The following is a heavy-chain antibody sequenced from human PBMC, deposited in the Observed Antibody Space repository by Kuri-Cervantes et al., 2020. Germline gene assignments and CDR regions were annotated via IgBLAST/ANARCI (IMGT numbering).Heavy chain of an antibody. CDR2: MNPNSGST. D-gene: IGHD4-23*01. CDR3: ARHDYGGSKDFDY. CDR1: GYTFTSYD. J-gene: IGHJ4*02. V-gene: IGHV1-2*02. Sequence: ASVKVSCKASGYTFTSYDINWVRQATGQGLEWMGWMNPNSGSTNYAQSFQGRVTMTRDTSISTAYMELSRLRSDDTAVYYCARHDYGGSKDFDYWGQGTLVTVSS.